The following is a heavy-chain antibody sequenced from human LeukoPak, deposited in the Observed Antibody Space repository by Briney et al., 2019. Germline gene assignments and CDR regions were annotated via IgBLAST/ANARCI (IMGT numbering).Heavy chain of an antibody. J-gene: IGHJ4*02. CDR2: ISSSDSTI. D-gene: IGHD4-23*01. CDR3: ARDYGGSSPFDY. CDR1: GFTFSSYE. V-gene: IGHV3-48*03. Sequence: GGSLRLSCAASGFTFSSYEMHWVRQAPGKGLEWVSYISSSDSTIYYADSVKGRFTISRDNAKNSLYLQMNSLRAEDTAVCYCARDYGGSSPFDYWGQGTLVTVSS.